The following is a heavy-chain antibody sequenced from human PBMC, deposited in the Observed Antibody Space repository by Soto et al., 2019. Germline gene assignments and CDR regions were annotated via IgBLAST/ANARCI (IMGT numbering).Heavy chain of an antibody. J-gene: IGHJ4*02. V-gene: IGHV1-58*01. D-gene: IGHD3-22*01. CDR1: GFTFTSSV. Sequence: GASVKVSCKASGFTFTSSVVQWVRQARGQRLEWIGWIVVGSGNTNYAQKFQERVTITRDMSTSTAYMELSSLRSEDTAVYYCAADKIRAYYYDSSGYYYWGQGTLVTVSS. CDR3: AADKIRAYYYDSSGYYY. CDR2: IVVGSGNT.